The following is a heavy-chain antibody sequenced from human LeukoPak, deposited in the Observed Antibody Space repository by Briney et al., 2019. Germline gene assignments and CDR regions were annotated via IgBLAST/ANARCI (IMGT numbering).Heavy chain of an antibody. CDR1: GFTFSSDA. D-gene: IGHD6-13*01. CDR2: ISGSGGST. J-gene: IGHJ1*01. V-gene: IGHV3-23*01. Sequence: PGGSLRLSCAASGFTFSSDAMNWVRQAPGKGLEWVSGISGSGGSTYYADSVKGRFTISRDNSKNTLYLQMNSLRVEDTAVYYCAKEPTSYSSGWYFQHWGQGTLVTVSS. CDR3: AKEPTSYSSGWYFQH.